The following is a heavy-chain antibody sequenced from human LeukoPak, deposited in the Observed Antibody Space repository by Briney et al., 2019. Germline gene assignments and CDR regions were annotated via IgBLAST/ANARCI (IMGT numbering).Heavy chain of an antibody. Sequence: GESLRLSCAASGFTFSVYYMTWIRQAPGKGLEWISYISTSAGTIYYADSVKGRFTISRDNAKNSLYLQMNSLRAEDTAVYYCARDAIDSSGFDFDYWGQGTLVTVSS. V-gene: IGHV3-11*01. CDR1: GFTFSVYY. D-gene: IGHD3-22*01. J-gene: IGHJ4*02. CDR2: ISTSAGTI. CDR3: ARDAIDSSGFDFDY.